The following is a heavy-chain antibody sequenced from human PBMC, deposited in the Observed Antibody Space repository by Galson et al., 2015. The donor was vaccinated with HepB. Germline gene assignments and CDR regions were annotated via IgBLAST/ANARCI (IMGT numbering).Heavy chain of an antibody. D-gene: IGHD3-22*01. CDR3: ARAARTYYYDISPINFDY. CDR2: ISTSSSAI. CDR1: GFTFSSHS. Sequence: SLRLSCAASGFTFSSHSMNWVRQAPGKGLEWVSSISTSSSAIYYADSVKGRFTISRDNAKNSLYLQMHSLRDEDTAVYYCARAARTYYYDISPINFDYWGQGTLVTVSS. J-gene: IGHJ4*02. V-gene: IGHV3-48*02.